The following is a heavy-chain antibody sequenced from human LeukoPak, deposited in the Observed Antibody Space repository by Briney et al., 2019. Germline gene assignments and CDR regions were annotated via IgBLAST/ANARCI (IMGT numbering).Heavy chain of an antibody. CDR1: GFSFSSYS. Sequence: SGGSLRLSCAASGFSFSSYSMNWVRQAPGKGLEWVSSISSSKSYIFYADSVKGRFTISRDNAKNSLYLEMTSLRAEDTAVYYCARYSGSYSGFDYWGQGTLVTVSS. J-gene: IGHJ4*02. CDR3: ARYSGSYSGFDY. CDR2: ISSSKSYI. V-gene: IGHV3-21*01. D-gene: IGHD1-26*01.